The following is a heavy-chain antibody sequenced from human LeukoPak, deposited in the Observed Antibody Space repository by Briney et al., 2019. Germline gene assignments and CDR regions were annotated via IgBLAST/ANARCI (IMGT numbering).Heavy chain of an antibody. J-gene: IGHJ4*02. CDR2: ISPKSGDT. D-gene: IGHD2-2*01. V-gene: IGHV1-2*02. Sequence: ASVKVSCKASGYTFSGYYMHWVRQAPGQGHEWMGWISPKSGDTNYAQNFQGRVTMTRDTSISTAYMELSRPTSDDTAVYYCARGRDKTTSPAIDYWGQGTLVPVSS. CDR3: ARGRDKTTSPAIDY. CDR1: GYTFSGYY.